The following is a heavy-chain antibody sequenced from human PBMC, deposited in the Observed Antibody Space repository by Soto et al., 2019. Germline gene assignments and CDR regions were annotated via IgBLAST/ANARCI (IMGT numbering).Heavy chain of an antibody. CDR1: GGSISSHY. V-gene: IGHV4-4*07. D-gene: IGHD3-3*02. CDR3: ARTGLADVVGDFDL. Sequence: SETLSLTCTVSGGSISSHYWSWIRQPAGKGLEYIGRTHSSGTTNYNPSLRGRVSISVDTSKNQFSLRLNSVTATDTAVYYWARTGLADVVGDFDLWGQGTMVTVSS. J-gene: IGHJ3*01. CDR2: THSSGTT.